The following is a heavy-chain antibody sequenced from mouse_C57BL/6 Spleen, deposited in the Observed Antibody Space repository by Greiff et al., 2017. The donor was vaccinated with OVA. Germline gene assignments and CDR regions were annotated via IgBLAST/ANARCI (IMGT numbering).Heavy chain of an antibody. D-gene: IGHD1-1*01. CDR1: GYTFTSYW. Sequence: QVQLQQPGTELVKPGASVKLSCTASGYTFTSYWMHWVKQSPGQGLEWIGNINPGNGGTNYTEKFKSKATLTVDKSTSTAYMQLSRLTSEDAAVYYGALTVVDRYYAMDYWGQGTSVTVSS. J-gene: IGHJ4*01. CDR3: ALTVVDRYYAMDY. V-gene: IGHV1-53*01. CDR2: INPGNGGT.